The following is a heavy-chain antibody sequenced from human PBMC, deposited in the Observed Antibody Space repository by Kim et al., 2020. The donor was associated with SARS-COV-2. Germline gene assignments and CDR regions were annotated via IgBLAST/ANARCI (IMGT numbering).Heavy chain of an antibody. CDR1: GFSVTSNGVA. V-gene: IGHV2-5*02. CDR3: ARSPYGSGTFYKPGRWFDP. Sequence: SGPTLVKPTQTLTLTCTCSGFSVTSNGVAVGWIRQPPGKALEWLALIYWDDDKRYSPSLKNRLILTRDTSKNQVVLTMTNMDPVDTATYFCARSPYGSGTFYKPGRWFDPWGQGTLVTVSS. D-gene: IGHD3-10*01. J-gene: IGHJ5*02. CDR2: IYWDDDK.